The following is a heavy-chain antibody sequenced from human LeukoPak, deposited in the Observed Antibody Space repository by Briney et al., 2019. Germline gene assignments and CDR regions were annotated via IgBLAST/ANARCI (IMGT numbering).Heavy chain of an antibody. D-gene: IGHD6-19*01. CDR2: ISSSSSYI. V-gene: IGHV3-21*01. Sequence: PGGSLRLSRAASGFTFSSYSMNWVRQAPGKGLEWVSSISSSSSYIYYADSVKGRFTISRDNAKNSLYLQMNSLRAEDTAVYYCARVGRGWYYFDYWGQGTLVTVSS. CDR3: ARVGRGWYYFDY. J-gene: IGHJ4*02. CDR1: GFTFSSYS.